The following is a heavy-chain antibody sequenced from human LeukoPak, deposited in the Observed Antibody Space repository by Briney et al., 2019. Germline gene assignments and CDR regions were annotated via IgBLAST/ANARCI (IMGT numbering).Heavy chain of an antibody. V-gene: IGHV3-23*01. CDR1: GFSFSGYA. J-gene: IGHJ4*02. CDR3: ATQPCSGSSCYLGD. Sequence: GGSLRLSCAASGFSFSGYAMIWVRQAPGKGLEWVSSISDSGGNSFYIDSVKGRFTISRDDSKNTLYLEMNSLRPEDTAVYYCATQPCSGSSCYLGDWGQGTLVTVSS. D-gene: IGHD2-15*01. CDR2: ISDSGGNS.